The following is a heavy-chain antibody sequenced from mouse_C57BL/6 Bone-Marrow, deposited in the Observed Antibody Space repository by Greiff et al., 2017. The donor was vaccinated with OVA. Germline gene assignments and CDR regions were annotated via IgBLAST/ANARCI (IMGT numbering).Heavy chain of an antibody. Sequence: VQLQQSGAELVRPGASVKLSCKASGYTFTDYYINWVKQRPGQGLEWIARIYPGSGNTYYNEKFKGKATLTAEKSSSTAYMQLSRLTSEDSAVDFCARGGITTVVGDYWGQGTTLTVSS. CDR1: GYTFTDYY. V-gene: IGHV1-76*01. CDR3: ARGGITTVVGDY. CDR2: IYPGSGNT. J-gene: IGHJ2*01. D-gene: IGHD1-1*01.